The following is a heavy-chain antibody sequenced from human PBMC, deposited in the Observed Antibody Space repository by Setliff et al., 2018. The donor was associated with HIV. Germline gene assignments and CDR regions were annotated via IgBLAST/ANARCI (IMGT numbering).Heavy chain of an antibody. D-gene: IGHD6-25*01. J-gene: IGHJ4*02. CDR2: IYTSGST. V-gene: IGHV4-61*10. CDR3: ARYSPRGYTLTGPY. CDR1: GGSVSSGSYY. Sequence: SETLSLTCTVSGGSVSSGSYYWTWIRQSAGKGLEWIGHIYTSGSTDYNPSLKSRVTTSVDTSKNQFSLKLTSVTAADTAVYYCARYSPRGYTLTGPYWGQGTLVTVSS.